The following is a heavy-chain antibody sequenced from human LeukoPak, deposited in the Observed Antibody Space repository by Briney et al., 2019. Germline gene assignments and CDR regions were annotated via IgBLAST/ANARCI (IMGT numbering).Heavy chain of an antibody. V-gene: IGHV4-30-2*01. J-gene: IGHJ5*02. Sequence: KTSETLSLTCTVSGGSISSGGYYWSWIRQPPGKGLEWIGYIYHSGSTYYNPSLKSRVTISVDRSKNQFSLKLSSVTAADTAVYYCAREDLGGWFDPWGQGTLVTVSS. CDR3: AREDLGGWFDP. CDR1: GGSISSGGYY. CDR2: IYHSGST.